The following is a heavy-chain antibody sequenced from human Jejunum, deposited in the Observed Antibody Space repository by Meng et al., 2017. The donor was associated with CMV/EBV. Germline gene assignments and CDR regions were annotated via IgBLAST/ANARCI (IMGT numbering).Heavy chain of an antibody. D-gene: IGHD3-16*01. CDR2: ISGSGDAI. Sequence: LEWVSHISGSGDAIYYVDSVKDRFTVSRDNARSSLYLQLNSLRPEDTAVYYCAREGYSYASRSYFDYWGQGALVTVSS. CDR3: AREGYSYASRSYFDY. V-gene: IGHV3-48*03. J-gene: IGHJ4*02.